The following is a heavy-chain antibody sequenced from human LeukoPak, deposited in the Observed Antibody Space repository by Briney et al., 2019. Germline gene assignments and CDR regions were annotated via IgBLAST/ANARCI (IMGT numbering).Heavy chain of an antibody. CDR1: GGSISSYY. V-gene: IGHV4-59*12. D-gene: IGHD3-22*01. CDR3: ARRPSFVSSGYY. CDR2: IYYSGST. Sequence: SETLSLTCTVSGGSISSYYWSWIRQPPGKGLEWIGYIYYSGSTNYNPSLKSRVTISVDTSKNQFSLKLSSVTAADTAVYYCARRPSFVSSGYYWGQGTLVTVSS. J-gene: IGHJ4*02.